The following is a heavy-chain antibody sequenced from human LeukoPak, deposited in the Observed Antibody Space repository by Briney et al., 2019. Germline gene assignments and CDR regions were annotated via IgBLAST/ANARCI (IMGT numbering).Heavy chain of an antibody. CDR2: ISSSVGNI. CDR1: VFDSSDYY. Sequence: GGSLRLSRVVSVFDSSDYYMSWIRQAPGTGLEWISYISSSVGNIYFTDTVKCRFTMSRHNARGSLYLKINNLTADDTAIYYCARRRDYFDYWGQGTLVTVSS. J-gene: IGHJ4*01. CDR3: ARRRDYFDY. V-gene: IGHV3-11*01.